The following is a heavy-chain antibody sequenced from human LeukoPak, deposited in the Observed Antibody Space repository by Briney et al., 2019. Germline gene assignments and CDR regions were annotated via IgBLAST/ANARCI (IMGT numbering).Heavy chain of an antibody. D-gene: IGHD3-9*01. CDR1: GYTFASYG. CDR2: ISAYNGNT. V-gene: IGHV1-18*01. CDR3: ARDRGGYDILTGYYKSDAFDI. J-gene: IGHJ3*02. Sequence: ASVKVSCNASGYTFASYGISWVRQAPGQGLEWMGWISAYNGNTNYAQKLQGRVTMTTDTSTSTAYMELRSLRSDDTAVYYCARDRGGYDILTGYYKSDAFDIWGQGTMVTVSS.